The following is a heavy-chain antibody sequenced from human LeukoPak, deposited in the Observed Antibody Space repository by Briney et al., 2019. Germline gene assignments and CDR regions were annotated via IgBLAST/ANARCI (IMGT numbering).Heavy chain of an antibody. CDR3: ARDYQGGYGDKTVDY. Sequence: PSETLSLTCTVSGGSIRSYYWSWIRQPAGKGLEWIGRIYTSGSTNYNPSLKSRVTISVDTSKNQFSLKLSSVTAADTAVYYCARDYQGGYGDKTVDYWGQGTLVTVSS. D-gene: IGHD5-18*01. J-gene: IGHJ4*02. V-gene: IGHV4-4*07. CDR1: GGSIRSYY. CDR2: IYTSGST.